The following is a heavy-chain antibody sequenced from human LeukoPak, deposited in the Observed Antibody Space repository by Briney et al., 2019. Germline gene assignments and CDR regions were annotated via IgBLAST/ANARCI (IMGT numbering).Heavy chain of an antibody. CDR1: GFTFSSYN. J-gene: IGHJ4*02. CDR2: IRVSDNT. Sequence: GRSLRLSCAASGFTFSSYNMSWVRQAPGKGLEWVSGIRVSDNTYYADSVKGRFTISRDNSENTLYLQMSGLRAEDTAVYYCAKGTGDMGYYFDYWGQGTLVTVSS. CDR3: AKGTGDMGYYFDY. D-gene: IGHD7-27*01. V-gene: IGHV3-23*01.